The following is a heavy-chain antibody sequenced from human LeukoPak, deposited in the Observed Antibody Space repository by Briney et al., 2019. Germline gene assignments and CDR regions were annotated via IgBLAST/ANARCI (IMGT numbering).Heavy chain of an antibody. CDR2: ISSSSSTI. V-gene: IGHV3-48*01. CDR1: GFTFSSYS. J-gene: IGHJ3*02. CDR3: AGRDIKLVPAAIAAFDI. Sequence: QSGGSLRLSCAASGFTFSSYSMNWVRRAPGKGLEWVSYISSSSSTIYYADSVKGRFTIPRDNAKNSLYPQMNSLRAEDTAVYYCAGRDIKLVPAAIAAFDIWGQGTMVTVSS. D-gene: IGHD2-2*01.